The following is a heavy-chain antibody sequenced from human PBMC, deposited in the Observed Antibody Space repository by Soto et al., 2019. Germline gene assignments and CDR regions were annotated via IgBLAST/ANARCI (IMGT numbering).Heavy chain of an antibody. CDR1: GFTFSSYE. CDR2: ISSSGSTI. J-gene: IGHJ4*02. V-gene: IGHV3-48*03. D-gene: IGHD3-22*01. CDR3: ARDPTGYYYDRKIAFDY. Sequence: SLRLSCAASGFTFSSYEMNWVRQAPGKGLEWVSYISSSGSTIYYADSVKGRFTISRDNAKNSLYLQMNSLRAEDTAVYYCARDPTGYYYDRKIAFDYWGQGTLVPVSS.